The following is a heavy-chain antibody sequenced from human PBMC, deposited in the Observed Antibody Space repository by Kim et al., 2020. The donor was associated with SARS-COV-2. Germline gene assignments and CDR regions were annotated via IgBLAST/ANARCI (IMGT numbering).Heavy chain of an antibody. D-gene: IGHD2-2*01. J-gene: IGHJ5*02. CDR3: ARLYCSSTSCYLLAGWFDP. V-gene: IGHV4-39*07. CDR2: IYYSGST. CDR1: GGSISSSSYY. Sequence: SETLSLTCTVSGGSISSSSYYWGWIRQPPGKGLEWIGSIYYSGSTYYNPSLKSRVTISVDTSKNQFSLKLSSVTAADTAVYYCARLYCSSTSCYLLAGWFDPWGQGTLVTVSS.